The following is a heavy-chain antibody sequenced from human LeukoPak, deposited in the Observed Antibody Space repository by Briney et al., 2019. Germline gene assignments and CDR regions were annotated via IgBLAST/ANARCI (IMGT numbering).Heavy chain of an antibody. J-gene: IGHJ6*04. D-gene: IGHD2-2*01. CDR3: ARALIVVVPAAPLEYYYYGMDV. Sequence: ASVKVSCKASGGTFSSYAISWVRQAPGRGLEWMGGIIPIFGTANYAQKFQGRVTITADESTSTAYMELSSLRSEDTAVYYCARALIVVVPAAPLEYYYYGMDVWGKGTTVTVSS. CDR2: IIPIFGTA. CDR1: GGTFSSYA. V-gene: IGHV1-69*01.